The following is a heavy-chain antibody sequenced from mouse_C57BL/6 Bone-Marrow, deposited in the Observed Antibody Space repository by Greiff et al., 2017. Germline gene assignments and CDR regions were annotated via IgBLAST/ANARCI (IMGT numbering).Heavy chain of an antibody. CDR2: IYPGDGDT. J-gene: IGHJ2*01. CDR3: SRSYYYVISYGY. V-gene: IGHV1-82*01. D-gene: IGHD1-1*01. CDR1: GYAFSSSW. Sequence: QVQLQQSGPELVKPGASVKLSCKASGYAFSSSWMHWVKQRPGKGLEWIGRIYPGDGDTNYNGKFKGKATLTADKSSSTAYMQLSSLTSEDSAVYYCSRSYYYVISYGYWGQVTTLTVSS.